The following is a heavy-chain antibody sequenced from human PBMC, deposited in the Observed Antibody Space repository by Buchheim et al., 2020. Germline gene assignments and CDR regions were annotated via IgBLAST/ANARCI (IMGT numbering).Heavy chain of an antibody. Sequence: EVQLVESGGDLVQPGGSLRLPCAAPGFTFRTYSMNWVRQAPGKGLERVSYISSTSTSIYFVDSVKGRFTIPRDNVMNSPFLQMNSLRAECTAVYYCAGDNGYYDILTGYYTGWFDPWGQGTL. CDR3: AGDNGYYDILTGYYTGWFDP. D-gene: IGHD3-9*01. CDR2: ISSTSTSI. V-gene: IGHV3-48*01. J-gene: IGHJ5*02. CDR1: GFTFRTYS.